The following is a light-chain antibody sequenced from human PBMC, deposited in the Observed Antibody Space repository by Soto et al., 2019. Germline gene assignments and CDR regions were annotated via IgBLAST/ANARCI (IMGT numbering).Light chain of an antibody. CDR2: ENN. CDR1: SSNIGNNY. CDR3: GTWDSCLSVYYV. V-gene: IGLV1-51*02. Sequence: QSVLTQPPSVSAAPGQKVTISCSGSSSNIGNNYVSWYQQLPGTAPKLLIYENNKRPSGIPDRFSGSKSGTSATLGITGLQTGDEADYYCGTWDSCLSVYYVFGTVTQLTVL. J-gene: IGLJ1*01.